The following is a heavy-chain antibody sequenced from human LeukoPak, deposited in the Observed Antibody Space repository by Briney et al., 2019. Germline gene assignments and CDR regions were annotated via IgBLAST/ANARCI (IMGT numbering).Heavy chain of an antibody. CDR1: GFTISNDG. CDR3: VKDRDSSGYFDWYFDL. Sequence: GGSLRLACAASGFTISNDGMSWVRQAPGKGLEWVSGISGRAGTTYYAASVKGRFTISRDHSKNTVYLQMNSLRVEDTAIYYCVKDRDSSGYFDWYFDLWGRGTLLTVSS. D-gene: IGHD3-22*01. J-gene: IGHJ2*01. V-gene: IGHV3-23*01. CDR2: ISGRAGTT.